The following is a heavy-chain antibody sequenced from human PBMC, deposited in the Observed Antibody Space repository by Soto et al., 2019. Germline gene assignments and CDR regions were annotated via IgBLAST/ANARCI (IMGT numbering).Heavy chain of an antibody. J-gene: IGHJ4*02. D-gene: IGHD6-19*01. Sequence: QVQLVESGGGVVQPGRSLRLSCAASGFTFSNYGMHWVRQAPGKGLEWVAVIWYDGSNDNYVDSLKGRFTISRDNSKNTLYLQMNSLRAEDTAVYYCARDNHSSGTDHLDYWGQGTLVTVSS. CDR2: IWYDGSND. CDR3: ARDNHSSGTDHLDY. V-gene: IGHV3-33*01. CDR1: GFTFSNYG.